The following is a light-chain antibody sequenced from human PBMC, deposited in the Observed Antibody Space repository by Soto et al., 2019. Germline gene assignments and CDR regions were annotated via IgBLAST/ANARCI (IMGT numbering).Light chain of an antibody. Sequence: DIQMTQSPSSLSASVGDRVTITCQASQDISQYLNWYQQKAGKAPKLLIYDASNLETGVPSRFSGSGSGTDFTFTISSLQPEDVATYYCQKCDYLPIFGPGTTVDFK. V-gene: IGKV1-33*01. CDR3: QKCDYLPI. J-gene: IGKJ3*01. CDR2: DAS. CDR1: QDISQY.